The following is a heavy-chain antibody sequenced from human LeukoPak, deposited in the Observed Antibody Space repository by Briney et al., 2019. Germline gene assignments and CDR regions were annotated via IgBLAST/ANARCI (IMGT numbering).Heavy chain of an antibody. Sequence: GGSLRLSCTASGFTFGDYAMSWFRQAPGEGLEWVGFIRSKAYGGTTEYAASVKGRFTISRDDSKSIAYLQMNSLKTEDTAVYYCTKYQLPDDAFDIWGQGTMVTVSS. CDR3: TKYQLPDDAFDI. CDR2: IRSKAYGGTT. J-gene: IGHJ3*02. V-gene: IGHV3-49*03. CDR1: GFTFGDYA. D-gene: IGHD2-2*01.